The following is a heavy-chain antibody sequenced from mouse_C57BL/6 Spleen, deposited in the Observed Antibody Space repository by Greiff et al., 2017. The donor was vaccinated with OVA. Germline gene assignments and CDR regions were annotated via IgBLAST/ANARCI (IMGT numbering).Heavy chain of an antibody. J-gene: IGHJ2*01. CDR3: ARSGDYGSSFFDY. Sequence: QVQLQQPGAELVKPGASVKLSCKASGYTFTSYWMHWVKQRPGQGLEWIGMIHPNSGSTNYNEKFKSKATLTVDKSSSTAYMQLSSLTSEDSAVYYCARSGDYGSSFFDYWGQGTALTVSS. CDR2: IHPNSGST. CDR1: GYTFTSYW. V-gene: IGHV1-64*01. D-gene: IGHD1-1*01.